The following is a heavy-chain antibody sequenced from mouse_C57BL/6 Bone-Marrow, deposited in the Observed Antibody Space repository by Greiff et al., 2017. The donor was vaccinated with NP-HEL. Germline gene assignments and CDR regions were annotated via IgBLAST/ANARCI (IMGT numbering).Heavy chain of an antibody. CDR2: IRNKANGYTT. V-gene: IGHV7-3*01. D-gene: IGHD2-2*01. J-gene: IGHJ4*01. CDR1: GFTFTNYY. CDR3: ARSIYYAYAGDPVYAMDY. Sequence: DVKLVESGGGLVQPGGSLSLSCAASGFTFTNYYMSWVRQPPGKALEWLGFIRNKANGYTTEYSAYVKGRLTIARDNSQSILYLHMTALRAEDSATYYCARSIYYAYAGDPVYAMDYWGQGTSVTVSS.